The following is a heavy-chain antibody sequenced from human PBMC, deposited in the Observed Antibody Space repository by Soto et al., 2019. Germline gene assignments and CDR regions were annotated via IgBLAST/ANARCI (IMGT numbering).Heavy chain of an antibody. CDR3: AKEVIAARPLLRYFDY. CDR1: GFTFSSYA. V-gene: IGHV3-23*01. J-gene: IGHJ4*02. Sequence: GSLRLFCAASGFTFSSYAMSWVRQAPGKGLEWVSAISGSGGSTYYADSVKGRFTISRDNSKNTLYLQMNSLRAEDTAVYYCAKEVIAARPLLRYFDYWGQGTLVTVSS. D-gene: IGHD6-6*01. CDR2: ISGSGGST.